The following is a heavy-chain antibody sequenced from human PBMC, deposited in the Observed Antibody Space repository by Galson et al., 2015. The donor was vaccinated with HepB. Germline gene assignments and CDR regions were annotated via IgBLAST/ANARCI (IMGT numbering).Heavy chain of an antibody. CDR1: GFTFSSYS. D-gene: IGHD6-13*01. CDR3: ARPGIAAALFDY. V-gene: IGHV3-48*01. J-gene: IGHJ4*02. CDR2: ISSSSNTI. Sequence: SLRLSCAASGFTFSSYSMNWVRQAPGKGLEWVSYISSSSNTIYYADSVKGRFTISRDNAKNSLYLQMNSLRAEDTAVYYCARPGIAAALFDYWGQGTLVTVSS.